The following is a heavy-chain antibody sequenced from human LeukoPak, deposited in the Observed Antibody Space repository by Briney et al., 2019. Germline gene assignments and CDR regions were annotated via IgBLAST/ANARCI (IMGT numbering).Heavy chain of an antibody. CDR2: IYYSGST. D-gene: IGHD1-26*01. V-gene: IGHV4-59*01. CDR1: GGSISSYY. Sequence: PSETLSLTCTVSGGSISSYYWSLIRQPPGKGLEGIGDIYYSGSTNYNPSLKSRVTISVDTSKNQFSLKLSSVTAADTAVYYCARVNAGFGSHSPFDYWGQGTLVTVSS. J-gene: IGHJ4*02. CDR3: ARVNAGFGSHSPFDY.